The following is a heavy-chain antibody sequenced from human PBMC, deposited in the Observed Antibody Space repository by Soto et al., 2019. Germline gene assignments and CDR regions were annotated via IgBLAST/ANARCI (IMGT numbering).Heavy chain of an antibody. Sequence: QVQLVQSGAEVKKPGASVKVSCKASAYTFTSYDFNWVRQATGQGLQLMGSINPNSDNTGYAKKFQGRVTMTRNTSIITAYMELRSLRSEGTAVYYCAREKTTYGMDVWGQATTVTFS. CDR1: AYTFTSYD. CDR3: AREKTTYGMDV. CDR2: INPNSDNT. J-gene: IGHJ6*02. V-gene: IGHV1-8*01.